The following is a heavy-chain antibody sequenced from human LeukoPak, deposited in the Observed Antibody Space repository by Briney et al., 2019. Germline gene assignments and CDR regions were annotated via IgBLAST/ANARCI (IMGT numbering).Heavy chain of an antibody. CDR3: ARDDGSGSYANFYYYYYYMDV. CDR2: ISSSTTYM. V-gene: IGHV3-21*01. Sequence: GGSLRLSCTASGFSFSDYNMNWVRQAPGKGLEWVSSISSSTTYMYCADSVKGRFTISRDNAKKSLYLQMSSLRAEDTAVYYCARDDGSGSYANFYYYYYYMDVWGKGTTVTVSS. D-gene: IGHD3-10*01. J-gene: IGHJ6*03. CDR1: GFSFSDYN.